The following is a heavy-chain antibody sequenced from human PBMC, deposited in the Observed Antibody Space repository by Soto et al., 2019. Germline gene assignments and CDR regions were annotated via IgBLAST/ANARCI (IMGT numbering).Heavy chain of an antibody. CDR3: ARGEKGYSSSSYNWFDP. J-gene: IGHJ5*02. V-gene: IGHV4-34*01. CDR2: INHSGST. CDR1: GGSFSGYY. Sequence: SETLYLTCAVYGGSFSGYYWSWIRTPPGKGLEWIGEINHSGSTNYNPSLKSRVTISVDTSKNQFSLKLSSVTAADTAVYYCARGEKGYSSSSYNWFDPWGQGTLVTVSS. D-gene: IGHD6-13*01.